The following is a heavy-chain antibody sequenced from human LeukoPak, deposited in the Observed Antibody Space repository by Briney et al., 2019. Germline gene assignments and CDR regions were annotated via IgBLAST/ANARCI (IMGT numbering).Heavy chain of an antibody. D-gene: IGHD3-3*01. CDR2: VNHSGSP. CDR1: GGSFSGYY. V-gene: IGHV4-34*01. J-gene: IGHJ4*02. CDR3: ARRDFWSGYWNY. Sequence: SETLSFTCAVYGGSFSGYYWSWIRQPPGKGLEWIGEVNHSGSPNYNPSLKSRVTISVDTSKSHFSLKLSSVTAADTAVYYCARRDFWSGYWNYWGQGTLVTVSS.